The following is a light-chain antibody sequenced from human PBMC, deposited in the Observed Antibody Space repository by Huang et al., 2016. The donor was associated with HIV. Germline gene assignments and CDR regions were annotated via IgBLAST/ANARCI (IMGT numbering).Light chain of an antibody. CDR3: QHYDNWPYT. J-gene: IGKJ2*01. CDR2: GAS. CDR1: QSVSKN. Sequence: EIVMTQSPATLSVSPGGRATLSCRASQSVSKNLAWYQQKLGQAPRLLIYGASTRNSGIPARFSGSGSGTEFTLTISSLHSADFAVYYCQHYDNWPYTFGQGTKLEIK. V-gene: IGKV3-15*01.